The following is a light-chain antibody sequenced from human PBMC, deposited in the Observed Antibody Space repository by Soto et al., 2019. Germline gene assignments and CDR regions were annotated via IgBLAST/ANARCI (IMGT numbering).Light chain of an antibody. V-gene: IGKV3-15*01. Sequence: EIVMTQSPATQSVSKGERATLSCRASQSVSSNLAWYQQKPGQAPRLLIYGASTRATGIPARFSGSGSGTEFTLTISSLQSEDFAVYYCQQYNNWPRTFGQGTKVDIK. CDR2: GAS. CDR1: QSVSSN. J-gene: IGKJ1*01. CDR3: QQYNNWPRT.